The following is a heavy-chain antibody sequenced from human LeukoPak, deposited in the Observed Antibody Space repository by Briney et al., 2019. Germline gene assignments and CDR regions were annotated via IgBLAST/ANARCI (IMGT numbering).Heavy chain of an antibody. D-gene: IGHD2-15*01. J-gene: IGHJ4*02. CDR3: ATMVVAATYFDY. CDR2: FDPEDGET. CDR1: GYTLTELS. V-gene: IGHV1-24*01. Sequence: ASVNVSCKVSGYTLTELSMHWVRQAPGKGLEWMGGFDPEDGETIYAQKFQGRVTMTEDTSTDTAYMELSSLRSEDTAVYYCATMVVAATYFDYWGQGTLVTVSS.